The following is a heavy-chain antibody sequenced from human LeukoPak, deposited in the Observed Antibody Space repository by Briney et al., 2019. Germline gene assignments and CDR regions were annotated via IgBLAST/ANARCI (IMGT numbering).Heavy chain of an antibody. CDR2: INHSGST. CDR1: GGSFSGYY. Sequence: KPSETLSLTCAVYGGSFSGYYWSWIRQPPGKGLEWIGEINHSGSTNYNPSLKSRVTISVDTSKNQFSLKLSSVTAADTAVYYCAGGGYSYDPRGYYYYGMDVWGQGTTVTVSS. CDR3: AGGGYSYDPRGYYYYGMDV. V-gene: IGHV4-34*01. J-gene: IGHJ6*02. D-gene: IGHD5-18*01.